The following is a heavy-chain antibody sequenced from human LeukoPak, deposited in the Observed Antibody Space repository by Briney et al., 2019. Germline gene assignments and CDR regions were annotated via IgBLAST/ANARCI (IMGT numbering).Heavy chain of an antibody. D-gene: IGHD6-13*01. Sequence: GGSLRLSCAASGFTFSSHAMHWVRQAPGKGPEWVAVISYDGSNKYYVDSVKGRFTISRDNSKNTLYLQMNSLRPEDTAVFYCARDGVAAAGDHYYHMDVWGKGTTVTVSS. CDR2: ISYDGSNK. CDR1: GFTFSSHA. J-gene: IGHJ6*03. V-gene: IGHV3-30*04. CDR3: ARDGVAAAGDHYYHMDV.